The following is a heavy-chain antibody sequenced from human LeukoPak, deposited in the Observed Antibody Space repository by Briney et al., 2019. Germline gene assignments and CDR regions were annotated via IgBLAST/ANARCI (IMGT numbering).Heavy chain of an antibody. Sequence: SETLSLTCAVYGGSFSGYYWSWIRQPPGKGLEWIGEINHSGSTNYNPSLKSRVTISVDTSKNQFSLKLSSVTAADTAVYSCARGYSYGFGYYYYGMDVWGQGTTVTVSS. J-gene: IGHJ6*02. CDR3: ARGYSYGFGYYYYGMDV. CDR1: GGSFSGYY. D-gene: IGHD5-18*01. CDR2: INHSGST. V-gene: IGHV4-34*01.